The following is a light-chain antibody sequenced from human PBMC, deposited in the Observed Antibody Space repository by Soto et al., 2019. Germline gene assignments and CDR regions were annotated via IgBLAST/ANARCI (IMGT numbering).Light chain of an antibody. Sequence: QLVLTQSPSASASLGASVKLTCSLSSGHSSYAISWHQQQPQEGPRYLMKLNSDGSHRKGDGIPDRFSGSSSGAERYLTISSLQSEDEADYYCQTWGTGNNWVFGGGTKLTVL. J-gene: IGLJ3*02. CDR1: SGHSSYA. CDR3: QTWGTGNNWV. V-gene: IGLV4-69*01. CDR2: LNSDGSH.